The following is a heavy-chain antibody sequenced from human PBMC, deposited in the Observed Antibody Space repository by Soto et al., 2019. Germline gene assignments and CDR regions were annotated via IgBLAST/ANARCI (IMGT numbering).Heavy chain of an antibody. CDR1: GFTFSSYE. CDR3: ARQFCRGTHCYTYSLDP. Sequence: GGSLRLSCAASGFTFSSYEMNWVRQAPGKGLEWVSFISSGGTTMYYADSVKGRFTISRDNAKNSLYLQMNSLRAEDTAVYYCARQFCRGTHCYTYSLDPRGQG. V-gene: IGHV3-48*03. D-gene: IGHD2-2*02. J-gene: IGHJ5*02. CDR2: ISSGGTTM.